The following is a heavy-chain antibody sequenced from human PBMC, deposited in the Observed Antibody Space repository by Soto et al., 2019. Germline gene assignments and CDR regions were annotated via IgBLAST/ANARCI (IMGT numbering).Heavy chain of an antibody. Sequence: SVKVSCKASGGTFSSYAISWVRQAPGQGLEWMGGIIPIFGTANYAQKFQGRVTITADESTSTAYMELSSLRSEDTAVYYCASGVPLMTYDILTGYPEALFDYWGQGTLVTVSS. V-gene: IGHV1-69*13. J-gene: IGHJ4*02. CDR2: IIPIFGTA. D-gene: IGHD3-9*01. CDR1: GGTFSSYA. CDR3: ASGVPLMTYDILTGYPEALFDY.